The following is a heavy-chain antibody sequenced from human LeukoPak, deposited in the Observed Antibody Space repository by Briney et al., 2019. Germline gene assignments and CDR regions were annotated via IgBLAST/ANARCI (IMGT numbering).Heavy chain of an antibody. J-gene: IGHJ6*03. CDR1: GGSISSYY. Sequence: SETLSLTCTVSGGSISSYYWSWIRQPAGKGLEWIGRIYTSGSTNYNPSPKSRVTMSVDTSKNQFSLKLSSVTAADTAVYYCASSSSGWYKDYYYMDVWGKGTTVTVSS. CDR2: IYTSGST. V-gene: IGHV4-4*07. CDR3: ASSSSGWYKDYYYMDV. D-gene: IGHD6-19*01.